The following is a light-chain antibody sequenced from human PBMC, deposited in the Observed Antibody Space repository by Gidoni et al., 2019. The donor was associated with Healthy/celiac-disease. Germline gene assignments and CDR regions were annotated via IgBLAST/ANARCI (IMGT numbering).Light chain of an antibody. CDR1: PSISSW. CDR2: KAS. J-gene: IGKJ2*01. CDR3: QQYNSYPWT. V-gene: IGKV1-5*03. Sequence: DIQLTQSPSTLSASVGARVTITGRASPSISSWLAWYQQKPGKAPKPLIYKASSLESGVPSRFSGSGSGTEFTLTISSLQPDDFATYYCQQYNSYPWTFXXXTKLDIK.